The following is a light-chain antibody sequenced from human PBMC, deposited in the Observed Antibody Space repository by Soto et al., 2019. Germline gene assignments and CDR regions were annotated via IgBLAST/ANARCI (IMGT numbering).Light chain of an antibody. J-gene: IGLJ1*01. CDR1: SSDVGAYNY. V-gene: IGLV2-14*03. CDR3: TSYTTGSTLV. CDR2: DVS. Sequence: QSALTQPASVSGSPGQSITISCTGTSSDVGAYNYVSWYQQHPGKAPKLMIYDVSNRPSGVSNRFSGSKSGNTASLTISGRQAEDAADYYCTSYTTGSTLVFGTGTKLTVL.